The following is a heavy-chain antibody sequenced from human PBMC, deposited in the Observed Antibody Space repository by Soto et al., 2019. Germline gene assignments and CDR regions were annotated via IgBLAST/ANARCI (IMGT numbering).Heavy chain of an antibody. D-gene: IGHD1-26*01. J-gene: IGHJ4*02. CDR2: IYYSGST. CDR3: ATGPSGSYDFDY. CDR1: GGSISSGGYY. Sequence: QVQLQETGPGLVKPSQTLSLTCTVSGGSISSGGYYWSWIRQHPGKGLEWIGYIYYSGSTYYNPSLKSRVTILVDTSKNQFSLKLSSVTAADTAVYYCATGPSGSYDFDYWGQGTLVTVSS. V-gene: IGHV4-31*03.